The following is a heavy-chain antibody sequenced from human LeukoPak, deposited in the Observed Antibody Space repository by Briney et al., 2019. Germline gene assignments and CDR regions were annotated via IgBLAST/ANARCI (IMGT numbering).Heavy chain of an antibody. Sequence: GGSLRLSCAASGFTFSIFWMSWVRQAPGKGREWVANIKQDGSEKYYVDSVKGRFTISRDNAKNSLYLQMNSLRAEDTAVYYCARRGGRGATPFVYWGQGTLVTVSS. V-gene: IGHV3-7*01. J-gene: IGHJ4*02. CDR1: GFTFSIFW. CDR2: IKQDGSEK. CDR3: ARRGGRGATPFVY. D-gene: IGHD1-26*01.